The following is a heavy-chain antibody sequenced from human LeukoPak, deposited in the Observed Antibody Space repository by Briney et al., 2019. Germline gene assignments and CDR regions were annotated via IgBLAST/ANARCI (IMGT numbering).Heavy chain of an antibody. CDR3: ARHEYNYGSGTYYYYGVDV. Sequence: SETLSLTCTVSGASISSYYWNWIRQPPGKGLEWIGYIYYTGSTNYSPSLKSRVTISVDTSENQFSLRLTSVTAADTAVYYCARHEYNYGSGTYYYYGVDVWGQGTTVTVSS. CDR2: IYYTGST. CDR1: GASISSYY. V-gene: IGHV4-59*08. D-gene: IGHD3-10*01. J-gene: IGHJ6*02.